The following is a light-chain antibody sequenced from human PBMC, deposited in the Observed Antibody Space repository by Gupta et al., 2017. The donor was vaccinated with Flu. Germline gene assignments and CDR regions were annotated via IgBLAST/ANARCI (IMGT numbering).Light chain of an antibody. CDR1: QSRLHSNGYNY. CDR3: KQALKSPFT. J-gene: IGKJ4*01. V-gene: IGKV2-28*01. CDR2: LGS. Sequence: DIVMTQSPLSLPVTPGEPASISCRSSQSRLHSNGYNYLDWYLQKPGQSPQLLIYLGSNRASGVPDRFSGSGSGTDFTLKISRVEAEDVGVYYCKQALKSPFTFGGGTRLEIK.